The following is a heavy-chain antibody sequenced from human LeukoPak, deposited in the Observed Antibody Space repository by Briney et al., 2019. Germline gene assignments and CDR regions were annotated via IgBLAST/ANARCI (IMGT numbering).Heavy chain of an antibody. CDR1: GYSFSNDW. Sequence: GESLKISCKGSGYSFSNDWIGWVRQMPGKGLEWMGIIYPGDSDTRYSPSFQGQVTTSADKSISTAYLQWSSLGASDTATYYCARRGCNGGSCYAYWGQGTLVTVSS. CDR3: ARRGCNGGSCYAY. V-gene: IGHV5-51*01. D-gene: IGHD2-15*01. J-gene: IGHJ4*02. CDR2: IYPGDSDT.